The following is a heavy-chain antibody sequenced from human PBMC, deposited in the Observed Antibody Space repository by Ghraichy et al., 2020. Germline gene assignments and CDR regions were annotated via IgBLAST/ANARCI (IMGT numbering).Heavy chain of an antibody. CDR1: GFTFSNYT. CDR2: VSNGGGGT. Sequence: GSLRLSCAASGFTFSNYTMSWVRQAPGKGPEWVSFVSNGGGGTYYADSVKGRFAISRDNSKNTVYLQMNSLRAEDTAVYYCARAPPRGAAVRRTLSGFDYWGQGTLVAVSS. CDR3: ARAPPRGAAVRRTLSGFDY. J-gene: IGHJ4*02. V-gene: IGHV3-23*01. D-gene: IGHD6-6*01.